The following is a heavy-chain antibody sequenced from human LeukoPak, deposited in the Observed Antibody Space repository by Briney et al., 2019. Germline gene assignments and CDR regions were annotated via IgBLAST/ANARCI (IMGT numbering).Heavy chain of an antibody. CDR1: GGSISSSSYY. D-gene: IGHD4-23*01. V-gene: IGHV4-39*01. J-gene: IGHJ4*02. Sequence: SETLSLTCTVSGGSISSSSYYWGWIRQPPGKGLEWIGSLYYSGSTYYNPSLKSRVTMSVDTSKNQFVLKLSSVTAAGTAVYYCARNYDGAFDYWGQGTLVTVSS. CDR3: ARNYDGAFDY. CDR2: LYYSGST.